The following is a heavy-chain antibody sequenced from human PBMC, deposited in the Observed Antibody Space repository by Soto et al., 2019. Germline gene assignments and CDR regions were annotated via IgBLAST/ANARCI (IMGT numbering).Heavy chain of an antibody. V-gene: IGHV4-34*01. D-gene: IGHD3-10*01. CDR1: GGSFSGYY. J-gene: IGHJ4*02. CDR3: ARGITMVRGVIPRPYFDY. Sequence: QVQLQQWGAGLLKPSETLSLTCAVYGGSFSGYYWSWIRQPPGKGLEWIGEINHSGSTNYNPSLKSRVTISVDTSKNQFSLKLSCVTAADTAVYYCARGITMVRGVIPRPYFDYWGQGTLVTVSS. CDR2: INHSGST.